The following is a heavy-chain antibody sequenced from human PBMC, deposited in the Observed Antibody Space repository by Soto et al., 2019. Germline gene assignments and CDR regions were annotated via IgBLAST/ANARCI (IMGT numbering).Heavy chain of an antibody. J-gene: IGHJ6*02. V-gene: IGHV1-2*02. D-gene: IGHD3-3*01. CDR3: ARGDFWSVSSYYYYGMDV. CDR2: INPNSGGT. Sequence: GASVKVSCKASGYTFTGYYMHWVRQAPGQGLEWMGWINPNSGGTNYAQKFQGRVTITADESTSTAYMELSSLRSEDTAVYYCARGDFWSVSSYYYYGMDVWGQGTTVTVSS. CDR1: GYTFTGYY.